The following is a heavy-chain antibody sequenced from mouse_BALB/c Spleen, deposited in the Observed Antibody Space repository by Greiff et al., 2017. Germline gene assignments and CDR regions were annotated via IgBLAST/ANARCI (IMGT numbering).Heavy chain of an antibody. CDR2: ISSGSSTI. CDR1: GFTFSSFG. D-gene: IGHD2-4*01. V-gene: IGHV5-17*02. CDR3: ARPSMITGAMDY. J-gene: IGHJ4*01. Sequence: EVKLMESGGGLVQPGGSRKLSCAASGFTFSSFGMHWVRQAPEKGLEWVAYISSGSSTIYYADTVKGRFTISRDNPKNTLFLQMTSLRSEDTAMYYCARPSMITGAMDYWGQGTSVTVSS.